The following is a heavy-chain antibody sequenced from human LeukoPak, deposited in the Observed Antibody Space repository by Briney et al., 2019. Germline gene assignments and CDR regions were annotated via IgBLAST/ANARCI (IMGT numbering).Heavy chain of an antibody. J-gene: IGHJ6*03. CDR2: VDHYGST. Sequence: SETLSLTCAVYGESLSGGYWSWIRQPPGKGLEWIGEVDHYGSTNNNQSLKSRVTISVDTSKNQFSLRLYSVTAADTAVYYCASVNMDYYYYYMDVWGKGTTVTVSS. V-gene: IGHV4-34*01. CDR3: ASVNMDYYYYYMDV. CDR1: GESLSGGY.